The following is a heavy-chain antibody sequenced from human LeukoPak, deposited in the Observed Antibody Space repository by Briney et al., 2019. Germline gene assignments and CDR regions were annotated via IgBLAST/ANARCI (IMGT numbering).Heavy chain of an antibody. D-gene: IGHD4-17*01. V-gene: IGHV4-61*08. J-gene: IGHJ4*02. CDR1: GGSISSGGYY. CDR2: ISYSGST. CDR3: ARGYVYDYGDYFDY. Sequence: SETLSLTCTVSGGSISSGGYYWSWIRQPPGKGLEWIGYISYSGSTNYNPSLKSRVTISVDTSKNQFSLKLSSVTAADTAVYYCARGYVYDYGDYFDYWGQGTLVTVSS.